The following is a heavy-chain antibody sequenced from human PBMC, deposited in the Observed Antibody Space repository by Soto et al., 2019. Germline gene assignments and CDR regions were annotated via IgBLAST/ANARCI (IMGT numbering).Heavy chain of an antibody. V-gene: IGHV1-18*01. J-gene: IGHJ4*02. CDR1: GYNFSNYA. D-gene: IGHD2-8*02. Sequence: QGHLVPSGAEVEKPGSSVRGSCKTSGYNFSNYAISWVRQGPGQGLEWMGWINTGSGYTNYAHDRVTMTKDASTYTAYLEVTSLRSDDTAIYYCARDRVYTGGSDADYWGQGTLVTVSS. CDR3: ARDRVYTGGSDADY. CDR2: INTGSGYT.